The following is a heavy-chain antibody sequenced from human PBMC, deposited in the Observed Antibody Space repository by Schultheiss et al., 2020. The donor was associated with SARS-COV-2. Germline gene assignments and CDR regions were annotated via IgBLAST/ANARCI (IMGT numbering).Heavy chain of an antibody. CDR1: GFTFSSYA. D-gene: IGHD3-16*01. J-gene: IGHJ3*02. CDR3: ASPWGHDAFDI. CDR2: INHSGST. Sequence: GSLRLSCAASGFTFSSYAMSWVRQAPGKGLEWIGEINHSGSTNYNPSLKSRVTISVDTSKNQFSLKLSSVTAADTAVYYCASPWGHDAFDIWGQGTMVTVSS. V-gene: IGHV4-34*01.